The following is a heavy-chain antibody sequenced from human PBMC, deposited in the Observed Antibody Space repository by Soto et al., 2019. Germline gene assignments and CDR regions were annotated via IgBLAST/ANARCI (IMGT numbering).Heavy chain of an antibody. CDR3: ARGSSSNTWWLRPLGRPKYNWFDP. J-gene: IGHJ5*02. Sequence: PSETLSLTCAVYGGSFSGYYGSCIRQPPGKGLEWLGEINHSGSTNYNPSLKSRVTISVDTSKNQFSLKLSSVTAADTAVYYCARGSSSNTWWLRPLGRPKYNWFDPWGQGTLVTVSS. D-gene: IGHD5-12*01. V-gene: IGHV4-34*01. CDR2: INHSGST. CDR1: GGSFSGYY.